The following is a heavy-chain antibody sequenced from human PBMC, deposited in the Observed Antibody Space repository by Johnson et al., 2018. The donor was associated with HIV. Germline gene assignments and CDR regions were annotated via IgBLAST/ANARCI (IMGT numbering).Heavy chain of an antibody. V-gene: IGHV3-48*02. Sequence: VQLVESGGGLVQPGGSLRLSCAASGFTFSSYAMSWVRQAPGRGLEWVSYISSSGSTIYYADSVKGRFTISRDTSKNTLYLQMNSLRDEDTAVYYCARDAEEYCGGDCYLWGLGAFDIWGQGTMVTVSS. D-gene: IGHD2-21*02. CDR3: ARDAEEYCGGDCYLWGLGAFDI. CDR1: GFTFSSYA. J-gene: IGHJ3*02. CDR2: ISSSGSTI.